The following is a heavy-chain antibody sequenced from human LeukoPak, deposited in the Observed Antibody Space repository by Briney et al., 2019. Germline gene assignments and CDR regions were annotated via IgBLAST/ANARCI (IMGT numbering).Heavy chain of an antibody. CDR2: IYPGDSDT. CDR3: ARISEQYYDILTGYYPDAFDI. J-gene: IGHJ3*02. CDR1: GYSFTSYW. D-gene: IGHD3-9*01. V-gene: IGHV5-51*01. Sequence: GESLKISCKGSGYSFTSYWIGWVRQMPGKGLEWMGIIYPGDSDTRYSPSFQGQVTISADKSISTAYLQWSSLKASDTAMYYCARISEQYYDILTGYYPDAFDIWGQGTMVTVSS.